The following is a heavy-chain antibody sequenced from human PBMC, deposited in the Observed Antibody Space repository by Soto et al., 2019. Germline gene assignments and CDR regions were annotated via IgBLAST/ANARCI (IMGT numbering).Heavy chain of an antibody. CDR3: VKEKLYSNYEYYFDS. CDR1: GFSFRNYG. V-gene: IGHV3-9*01. Sequence: EVHLVESGGGLVQPGRSLRLSCAASGFSFRNYGMHWVRRVPGKGPEWVSGISWHSGTIGYADSVRGRFTISRDNAKNSLYLQMNSLRPEDTALYYCVKEKLYSNYEYYFDSWGQGTLVTVSS. D-gene: IGHD4-4*01. J-gene: IGHJ4*02. CDR2: ISWHSGTI.